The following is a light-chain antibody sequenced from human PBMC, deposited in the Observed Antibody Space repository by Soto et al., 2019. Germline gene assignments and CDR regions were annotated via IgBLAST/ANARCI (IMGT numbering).Light chain of an antibody. V-gene: IGLV2-14*03. CDR1: SSDVGAYKY. CDR3: CSYTSSSTPVV. CDR2: DVS. J-gene: IGLJ2*01. Sequence: QSALTQPASVSGSPGQSITISCTGTSSDVGAYKYVSWYQHHPGKAPKLMIYDVSIRPSGVSNRFSGSKSGNTASLTISGLQAEDEADYYCCSYTSSSTPVVFGGGTKLTVL.